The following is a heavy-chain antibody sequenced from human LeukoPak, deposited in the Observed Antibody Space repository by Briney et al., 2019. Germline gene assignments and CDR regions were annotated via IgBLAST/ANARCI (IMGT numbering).Heavy chain of an antibody. Sequence: GGSLRLSCAASGFTFDDYAMHWVRQAPRKGLEWVSLISWDGGSTYYADSVKGRFTISRDNSKNSLYLQMNSLRRDDTALYYCAKEWDPSGLPDAFDVWGRRTMVTVSS. CDR2: ISWDGGST. J-gene: IGHJ3*01. CDR3: AKEWDPSGLPDAFDV. CDR1: GFTFDDYA. D-gene: IGHD1-26*01. V-gene: IGHV3-43D*03.